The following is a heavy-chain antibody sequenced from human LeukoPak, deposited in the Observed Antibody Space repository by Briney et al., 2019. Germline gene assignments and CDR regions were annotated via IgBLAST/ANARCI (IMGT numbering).Heavy chain of an antibody. J-gene: IGHJ4*02. V-gene: IGHV4-61*08. CDR2: IHYSGSA. Sequence: SETLSLTCTVSGGSISSGGYYWSWIRQSPGKGLEWIGEIHYSGSATYNPSLKSRVTISVDTSKNQFSLKMNSVTAADTAVYYCARGQWFRAFWCRGTPVTVSS. CDR1: GGSISSGGYY. CDR3: ARGQWFRAF. D-gene: IGHD3-10*01.